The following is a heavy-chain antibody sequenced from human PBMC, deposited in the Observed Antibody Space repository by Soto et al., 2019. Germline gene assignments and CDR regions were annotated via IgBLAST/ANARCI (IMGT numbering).Heavy chain of an antibody. CDR1: GYTFTRYY. CDR2: VSAYNGIA. CDR3: ARDQDYDILTGYPDAFDL. V-gene: IGHV1-69*10. J-gene: IGHJ3*01. D-gene: IGHD3-9*01. Sequence: AVKVSCKASGYTFTRYYSNWVRQAPGQGREWMGWVSAYNGIANYAQKFQGRVTITADKSTSTAYMELSSLRSEDTAVYYCARDQDYDILTGYPDAFDLWGQGPMVTVSS.